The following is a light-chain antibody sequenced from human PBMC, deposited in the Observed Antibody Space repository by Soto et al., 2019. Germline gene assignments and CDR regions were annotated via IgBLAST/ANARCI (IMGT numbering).Light chain of an antibody. CDR3: HQTYSIPNT. Sequence: IQMTQSPSSLSASVGDRVTITCRTSQTIDSHLSWYQQKPGKAPKLLIYDASNLQSGVPSTFSGGGSGTVFALTIASLQPEDFATYFCHQTYSIPNTVGQGTKLEIK. J-gene: IGKJ2*01. CDR1: QTIDSH. V-gene: IGKV1-39*01. CDR2: DAS.